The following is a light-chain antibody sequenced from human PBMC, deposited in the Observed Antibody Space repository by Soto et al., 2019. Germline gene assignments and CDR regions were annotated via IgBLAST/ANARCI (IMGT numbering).Light chain of an antibody. CDR3: QPYNNWPLT. J-gene: IGKJ4*01. CDR1: QGFGAP. CDR2: DTY. V-gene: IGKV3-15*01. Sequence: VRGRSPATLSVLPGEGATFLSRPGQGFGAPLAGYQHKPGQTPRLLIYDTYTRATGVPTRFSGSRSGAEFTLTINSLQSEDFAVYYCQPYNNWPLTFGGGTKVEIK.